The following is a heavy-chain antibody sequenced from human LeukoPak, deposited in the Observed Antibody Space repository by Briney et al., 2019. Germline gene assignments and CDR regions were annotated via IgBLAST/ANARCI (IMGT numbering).Heavy chain of an antibody. J-gene: IGHJ4*02. CDR2: INSDGGST. CDR1: GFTFSSYW. Sequence: GGSLRLSCAASGFTFSSYWMHWVRQAPGKGLVWVSRINSDGGSTSYADSVKGRFTISRDNAKNTLYLQMNRLRAEDTAVYYCARAGYYYIWGSYHTGRYFDYWGQGTLVTVSS. V-gene: IGHV3-74*01. D-gene: IGHD3-16*02. CDR3: ARAGYYYIWGSYHTGRYFDY.